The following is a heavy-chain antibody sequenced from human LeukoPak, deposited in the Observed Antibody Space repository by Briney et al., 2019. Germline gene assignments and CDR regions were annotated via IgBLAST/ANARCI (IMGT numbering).Heavy chain of an antibody. CDR2: ISGHQGNT. CDR3: ARSSLGTITAGPFDY. CDR1: GYTFTTYC. D-gene: IGHD5-12*01. V-gene: IGHV1-18*01. J-gene: IGHJ4*02. Sequence: VFSKASGYTFTTYCITVVAQAPGKGLEWRGWISGHQGNTKYAQNFQGRVTMTIDTSTSTAYMELGSLRSDDTAIYFCARSSLGTITAGPFDYWGQGTLVAVSS.